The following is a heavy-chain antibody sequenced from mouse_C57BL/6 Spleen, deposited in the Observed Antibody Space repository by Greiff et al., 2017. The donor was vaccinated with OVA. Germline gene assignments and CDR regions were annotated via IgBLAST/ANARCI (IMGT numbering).Heavy chain of an antibody. CDR3: ARKGTTTAYSMDY. Sequence: EVMLVESGGGLVQPGGSLKLSCAASGFTFSDYYMYWVRQTPEKRLEWVAYISNGGGRTYYPDTGKGRFTISRDNAKNTLYLQMSRLKSDDTAVYYCARKGTTTAYSMDYWGQGTSVTVSS. CDR2: ISNGGGRT. J-gene: IGHJ4*01. D-gene: IGHD1-2*01. CDR1: GFTFSDYY. V-gene: IGHV5-12*01.